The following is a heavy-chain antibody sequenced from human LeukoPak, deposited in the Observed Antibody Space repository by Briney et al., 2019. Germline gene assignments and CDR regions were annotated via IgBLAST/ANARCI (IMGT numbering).Heavy chain of an antibody. CDR2: FNPENGNT. J-gene: IGHJ4*02. CDR1: GYTFTSYG. D-gene: IGHD6-13*01. V-gene: IGHV1-18*01. Sequence: HGASVKVSCKASGYTFTSYGISWVRQAPGQGLEWMGWFNPENGNTNYAQKVQGRVTMTADTSTSTSYMELRSLRSDDTAVYYCARERSSSWDQFDYWGQGTLVTVSS. CDR3: ARERSSSWDQFDY.